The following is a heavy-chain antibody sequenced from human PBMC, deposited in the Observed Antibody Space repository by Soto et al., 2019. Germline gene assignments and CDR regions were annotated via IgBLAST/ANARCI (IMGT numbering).Heavy chain of an antibody. CDR1: GFTFTSYG. Sequence: QVQLVESGGGVVQPGRSLRLSCAASGFTFTSYGMHWVRQAPGKGLEWVAVVWYDGGNKYYADSVKGQFTISRDNPKNTLYLKVNSLRAEDTAVYYCARELYYDSSGYFYEGDDYYYYYGMDVWGQGTTLTVSS. CDR2: VWYDGGNK. CDR3: ARELYYDSSGYFYEGDDYYYYYGMDV. D-gene: IGHD3-22*01. V-gene: IGHV3-33*01. J-gene: IGHJ6*02.